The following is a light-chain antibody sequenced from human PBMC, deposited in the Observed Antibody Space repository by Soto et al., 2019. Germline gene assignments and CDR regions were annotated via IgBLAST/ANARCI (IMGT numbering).Light chain of an antibody. CDR2: GDT. CDR1: SSNIGADHY. J-gene: IGLJ2*01. CDR3: PSYDSSLSGVV. V-gene: IGLV1-40*01. Sequence: QSVLTQPASVSGSPGQRITISCTGSSSNIGADHYVHWYQRRPGTAPKLLIYGDTNRPSGVPDRFSGSKSGNSASLAITGLQAEDEADDYCPSYDSSLSGVVFGGGTKLTVL.